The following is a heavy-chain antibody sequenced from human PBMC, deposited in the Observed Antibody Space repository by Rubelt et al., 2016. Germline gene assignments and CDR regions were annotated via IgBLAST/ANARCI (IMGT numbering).Heavy chain of an antibody. CDR3: ANHPTYCAGDCLGY. CDR1: GYSFISSA. J-gene: IGHJ4*02. V-gene: IGHV1-2*02. D-gene: IGHD2-21*01. Sequence: QVQLVQSASELKEPGASVKVSCKASGYSFISSAMNWVRQAPGQGLEWMGWINPNTGATNYVQKFQGRVTMTRDTSISTAYMDLSSLRSDDTAVYYCANHPTYCAGDCLGYWGQGTLVTVSS. CDR2: INPNTGAT.